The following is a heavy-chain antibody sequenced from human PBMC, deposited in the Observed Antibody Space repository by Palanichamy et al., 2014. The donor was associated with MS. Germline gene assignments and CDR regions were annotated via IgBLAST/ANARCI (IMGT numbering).Heavy chain of an antibody. V-gene: IGHV4-59*01. CDR2: IFRAGIL. CDR3: AGTPGPRGKLNWFDP. Sequence: GRGLEWIGYIFRAGILYYSPSLTGRATILLDTSKNQVSLILSSVTAADTAVYFCAGTPGPRGKLNWFDPWGQGILVTVSS. J-gene: IGHJ5*02.